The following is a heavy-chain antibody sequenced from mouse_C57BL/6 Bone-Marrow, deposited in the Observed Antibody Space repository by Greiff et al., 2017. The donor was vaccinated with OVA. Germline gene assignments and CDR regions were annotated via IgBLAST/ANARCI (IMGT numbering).Heavy chain of an antibody. CDR3: ARGSYGNYILNAMDY. J-gene: IGHJ4*01. V-gene: IGHV1-26*01. CDR1: GYTFTDYY. CDR2: INPNNGGT. D-gene: IGHD2-1*01. Sequence: VQLQQSGPELVKPGASVKISCKASGYTFTDYYMNWVKQSHGKSLEWIGDINPNNGGTSYNQKFKGKATLTVDKSSSTAYMELRSLTSEDSAVYYCARGSYGNYILNAMDYWGQGTSVTVSS.